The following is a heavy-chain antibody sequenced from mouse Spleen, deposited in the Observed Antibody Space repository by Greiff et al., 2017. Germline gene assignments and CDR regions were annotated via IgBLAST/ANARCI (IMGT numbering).Heavy chain of an antibody. CDR2: LWSGGST. CDR3: ARNSGGYDVGVYAMDY. Sequence: QVQLQQSGPGLVQPSQSLSITCTVSGFSLTSYGVHWVRQSPGKGLEWLGVLWSGGSTDYNAAFISRLSISKDNSKSQVFFKMNSLQADDTAIYYCARNSGGYDVGVYAMDYWGQGTSVTVSS. CDR1: GFSLTSYG. J-gene: IGHJ4*01. D-gene: IGHD2-14*01. V-gene: IGHV2-2*01.